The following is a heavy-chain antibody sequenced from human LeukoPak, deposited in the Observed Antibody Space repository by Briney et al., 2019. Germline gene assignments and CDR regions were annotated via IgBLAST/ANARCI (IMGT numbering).Heavy chain of an antibody. CDR3: ARDRGNWNYPLDY. V-gene: IGHV4-4*07. CDR2: IYTSGST. CDR1: GGSISSYY. D-gene: IGHD1-7*01. Sequence: KPSETPSLTCTGAGGSISSYYWSWIRQPARKGPDWIGRIYTSGSTNYNPSLKSRVTMSVDTSKNQFSLKLSSVTAADTAVYYCARDRGNWNYPLDYWGQGTLVTVSS. J-gene: IGHJ4*02.